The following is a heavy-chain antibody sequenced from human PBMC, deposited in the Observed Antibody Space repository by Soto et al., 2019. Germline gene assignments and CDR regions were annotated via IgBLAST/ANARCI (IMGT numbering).Heavy chain of an antibody. Sequence: QVQLVQSGAEEKKPGASVKVSCKASGYTFTSYAMHWVRQAPGQRLEWMGWINAGNGNTKYSQKFQGRVTITRDTSASTADMELSSLISEDTAVYYCARAGVGATPSDYWGQGTLVTVSS. V-gene: IGHV1-3*05. CDR3: ARAGVGATPSDY. CDR2: INAGNGNT. D-gene: IGHD1-26*01. CDR1: GYTFTSYA. J-gene: IGHJ4*02.